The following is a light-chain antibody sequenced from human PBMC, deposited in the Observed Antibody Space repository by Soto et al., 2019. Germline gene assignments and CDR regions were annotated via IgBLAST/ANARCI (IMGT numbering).Light chain of an antibody. J-gene: IGKJ4*01. CDR3: RQYGRSLGFA. CDR2: DAS. Sequence: DIQMTQSPSTLSASVVDRVTITCRASQSISSWLAWYQQKPGKAPKLLIYDASSLESGVPSRFSGSGSGTDFTLTISRLEPEDFAVYYCRQYGRSLGFAFGGGTKVDIK. CDR1: QSISSW. V-gene: IGKV1-5*01.